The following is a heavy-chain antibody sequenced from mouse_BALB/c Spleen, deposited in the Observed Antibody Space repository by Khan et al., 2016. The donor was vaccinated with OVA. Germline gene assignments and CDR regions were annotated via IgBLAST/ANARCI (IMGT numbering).Heavy chain of an antibody. Sequence: EVQLQESGPGLVKPSQSLSLTCTVTGYSIASDYAWNWIRQFPGNKLEWMGFISYSGNTTYNPSLKSRIPITRDTSKNQFFLQLNSVTSEDTATYYCARVYGGDFDYWGQGTTLTASS. CDR2: ISYSGNT. J-gene: IGHJ2*01. CDR3: ARVYGGDFDY. D-gene: IGHD1-1*01. CDR1: GYSIASDYA. V-gene: IGHV3-2*02.